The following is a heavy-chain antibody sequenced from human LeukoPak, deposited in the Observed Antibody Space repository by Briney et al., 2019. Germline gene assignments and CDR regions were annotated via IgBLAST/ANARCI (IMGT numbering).Heavy chain of an antibody. CDR1: AYTSTSYY. Sequence: ASVKVSCKASAYTSTSYYMHWVRQAPGQGLEWMGIINPSGGSTSYAQKFQGRVTMTRDTSTSTVYMELSSLRSEDTAVYYCARLLTGYCSGGSCYPYNWFDPWGQGTLVTVSS. J-gene: IGHJ5*02. CDR2: INPSGGST. CDR3: ARLLTGYCSGGSCYPYNWFDP. V-gene: IGHV1-46*01. D-gene: IGHD2-15*01.